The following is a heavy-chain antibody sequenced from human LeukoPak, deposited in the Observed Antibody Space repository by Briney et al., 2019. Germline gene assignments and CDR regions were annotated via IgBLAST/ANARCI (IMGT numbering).Heavy chain of an antibody. CDR1: GDSINGYY. Sequence: PSETLSLTCTVSGDSINGYYWSWIRQPAGKGLEWIGRIYTSGSTNYNPSLKSRVTMSVDTSKNQFSLKLSSVTAADTAVYYCVGSVREGVSYWGQGTLVTVSS. V-gene: IGHV4-4*07. J-gene: IGHJ4*02. D-gene: IGHD2-8*01. CDR3: VGSVREGVSY. CDR2: IYTSGST.